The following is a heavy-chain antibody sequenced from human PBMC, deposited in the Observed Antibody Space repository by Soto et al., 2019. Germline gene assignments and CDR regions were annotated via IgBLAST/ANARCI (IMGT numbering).Heavy chain of an antibody. CDR3: ARTYDSSGYYYYYYGMDV. Sequence: QVQLVQSGAEVKKPGASVKVSCKASGYTFTSYDINWVRQATGQGLEWMGWMNPNSGNTGYAQKFQGRVTMTRNTSISTAYMELSRLRSEDTAVYYCARTYDSSGYYYYYYGMDVWGQGTTVTVSS. V-gene: IGHV1-8*01. CDR1: GYTFTSYD. J-gene: IGHJ6*02. CDR2: MNPNSGNT. D-gene: IGHD3-22*01.